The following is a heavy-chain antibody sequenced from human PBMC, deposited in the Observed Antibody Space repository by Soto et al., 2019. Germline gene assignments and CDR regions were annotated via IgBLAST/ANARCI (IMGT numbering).Heavy chain of an antibody. J-gene: IGHJ6*03. CDR1: GGSVSSGSYY. D-gene: IGHD4-17*01. Sequence: ETLSLTCTVSGGSVSSGSYYWSWIRQPPGKGLEWIGYIYYSGSTNYNPSLKSRVTISVDTSKNQFSLKLSSVTAADTAVYYCARGKTTVTTLRYYYYYMDVWGKGTTVTVSS. CDR2: IYYSGST. V-gene: IGHV4-61*01. CDR3: ARGKTTVTTLRYYYYYMDV.